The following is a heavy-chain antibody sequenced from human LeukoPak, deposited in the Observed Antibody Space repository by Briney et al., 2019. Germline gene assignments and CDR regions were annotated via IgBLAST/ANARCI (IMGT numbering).Heavy chain of an antibody. V-gene: IGHV3-30*02. CDR2: IRYDGSNK. J-gene: IGHJ4*02. CDR1: GFTFSIYG. Sequence: PGGSLRLSCAASGFTFSIYGMHWVRQAPGKGLEWVAFIRYDGSNKYYADSVKGRFTISRDNSKNTLYLQMNSLRAEDTAVYYCAKMADTAMVKDYWGQGTLVTVSS. D-gene: IGHD5-18*01. CDR3: AKMADTAMVKDY.